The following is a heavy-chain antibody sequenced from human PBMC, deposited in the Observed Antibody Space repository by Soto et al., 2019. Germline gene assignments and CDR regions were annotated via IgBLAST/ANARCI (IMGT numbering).Heavy chain of an antibody. Sequence: EVQLVESGGGLVQPGGSLRLSCSASGCTFSIYAMHWVRQAPGKGLEYVSSISTNGGSTDYADSVKGRFTISRDNSKNTVYLQMNSLRVEDTAVYYCVKGEYYYDSSGYYPFDYWGQGTLVTVSS. V-gene: IGHV3-64D*06. J-gene: IGHJ4*02. D-gene: IGHD3-22*01. CDR1: GCTFSIYA. CDR3: VKGEYYYDSSGYYPFDY. CDR2: ISTNGGST.